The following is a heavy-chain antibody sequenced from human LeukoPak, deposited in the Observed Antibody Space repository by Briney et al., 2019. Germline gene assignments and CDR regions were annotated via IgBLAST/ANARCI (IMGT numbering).Heavy chain of an antibody. Sequence: PSETLSLTCTVSGGSISSSSYYWGWIRQPPGKGLEWIGSIYHSGSTYYNPSLKSRVTIAVETSKNQFSLKLSSVTAADTAVYYCARFTTDSSGYYYGYYYYYMDVWGKGTTVTVSS. CDR3: ARFTTDSSGYYYGYYYYYMDV. J-gene: IGHJ6*03. V-gene: IGHV4-39*07. CDR1: GGSISSSSYY. D-gene: IGHD3-22*01. CDR2: IYHSGST.